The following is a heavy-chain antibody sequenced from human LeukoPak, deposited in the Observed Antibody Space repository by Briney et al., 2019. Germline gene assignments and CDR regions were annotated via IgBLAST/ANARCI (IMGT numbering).Heavy chain of an antibody. D-gene: IGHD3-3*01. V-gene: IGHV4-59*11. J-gene: IGHJ6*03. CDR2: IYYGGST. Sequence: SETLSLTCTVSGASISGHYWSWIRQPPGKGLEWIGYIYYGGSTNYNPSLKSRVTISVDTSKNQFSLRLSSVTAADTAVYYCARASMHYDLWSGSPYYYYYMDVWGKGTTVTVSS. CDR1: GASISGHY. CDR3: ARASMHYDLWSGSPYYYYYMDV.